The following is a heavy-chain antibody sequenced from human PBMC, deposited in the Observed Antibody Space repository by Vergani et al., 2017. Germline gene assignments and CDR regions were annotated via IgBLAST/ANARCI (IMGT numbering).Heavy chain of an antibody. CDR1: GGTFSSYA. D-gene: IGHD3-16*01. V-gene: IGHV1-69*01. CDR3: ASYMITCGGVSAEPPYYFDY. J-gene: IGHJ4*02. Sequence: QVQLVQSGAEVKTPGSSVKVSCKASGGTFSSYAISWVRPAPGQGLEWMGGIIPIFGTANYAQKFQGRVTITADESTSTAYMELSSLRSEDTAVYYCASYMITCGGVSAEPPYYFDYWGQGTLVTVSS. CDR2: IIPIFGTA.